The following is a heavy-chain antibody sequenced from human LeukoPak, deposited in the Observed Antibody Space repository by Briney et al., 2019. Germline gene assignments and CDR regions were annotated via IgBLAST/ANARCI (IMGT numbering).Heavy chain of an antibody. CDR1: GYTFTSYG. Sequence: ASVKVSCTASGYTFTSYGISWVRQAPGQGLEWMGWISAYNGNTNYAQKLQGRVTMTTDTSTSTAYMELRSLRSDDTAVYYCARASYSGYFSYYYYGMDVWGRGTTVTVSS. D-gene: IGHD5-12*01. CDR3: ARASYSGYFSYYYYGMDV. CDR2: ISAYNGNT. V-gene: IGHV1-18*01. J-gene: IGHJ6*02.